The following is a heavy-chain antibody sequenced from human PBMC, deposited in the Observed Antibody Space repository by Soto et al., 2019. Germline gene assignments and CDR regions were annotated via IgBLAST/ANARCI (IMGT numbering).Heavy chain of an antibody. CDR3: AAWKGKLERLSMDV. CDR2: IVVGSGNT. D-gene: IGHD1-1*01. V-gene: IGHV1-58*01. Sequence: GASVKVSCKASGLTFTSPAVQWVRQARGQRLEWIGWIVVGSGNTNYAQKFQEKVTITRDMSTSTAYMELSSLRSVDSAVYYCAAWKGKLERLSMDVWGQGTTVTVSS. J-gene: IGHJ6*02. CDR1: GLTFTSPA.